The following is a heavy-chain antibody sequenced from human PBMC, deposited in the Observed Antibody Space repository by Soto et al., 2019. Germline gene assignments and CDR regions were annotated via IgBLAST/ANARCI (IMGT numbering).Heavy chain of an antibody. D-gene: IGHD3-22*01. CDR1: GFTFSSYG. CDR2: IWYDGSNK. Sequence: GGSLRLSCAASGFTFSSYGMHWVRQAPGKGLEWAAVIWYDGSNKYYADSVKGRFTISRDNSKNTLYLQMNSLRAEDTAVYYCARAGYYYDSSGYYSNKDYWGQGTLVTVSS. V-gene: IGHV3-33*01. CDR3: ARAGYYYDSSGYYSNKDY. J-gene: IGHJ4*02.